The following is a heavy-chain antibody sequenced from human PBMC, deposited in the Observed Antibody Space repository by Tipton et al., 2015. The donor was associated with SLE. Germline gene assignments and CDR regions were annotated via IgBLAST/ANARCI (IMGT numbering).Heavy chain of an antibody. J-gene: IGHJ4*02. CDR3: ARDAVGRGKFDY. D-gene: IGHD1-1*01. Sequence: QLVQSGDEVKKPGASVKVSCKASDYTFNSNGISWVRQATGQGLEWMGWISTYNGNTNYAQKLQDRVTMTTDTSTSTAYMELRSLRSDDTAVYYCARDAVGRGKFDYWGQGTLVTVSS. CDR1: DYTFNSNG. V-gene: IGHV1-18*01. CDR2: ISTYNGNT.